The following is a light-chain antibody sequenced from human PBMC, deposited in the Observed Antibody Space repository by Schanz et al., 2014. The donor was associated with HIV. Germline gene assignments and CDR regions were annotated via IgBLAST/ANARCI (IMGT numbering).Light chain of an antibody. J-gene: IGLJ3*02. CDR1: SSDVGGYNY. CDR2: DVT. Sequence: QSALTQPPSASGSPGQSVTISCTGTSSDVGGYNYVSWYQQHPGKAPKLMIYDVTNRPSGVSNRFSGSKSGNTASLTISGLQAEDEADYHCAAWDDSLKALVFGGGTKLTVL. CDR3: AAWDDSLKALV. V-gene: IGLV2-8*01.